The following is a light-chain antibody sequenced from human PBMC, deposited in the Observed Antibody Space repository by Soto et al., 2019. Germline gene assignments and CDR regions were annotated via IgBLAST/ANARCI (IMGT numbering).Light chain of an antibody. Sequence: DIQMTQSPSSLSASVGDRVTITCQASQNIKNYLNWYQQKPGRAPKLLIYDASNLEAGVPSRLRGSGSGTDITFTISSMQPEDIATYYCQQYETLPTFGQGTRLEIK. CDR2: DAS. V-gene: IGKV1-33*01. J-gene: IGKJ5*01. CDR1: QNIKNY. CDR3: QQYETLPT.